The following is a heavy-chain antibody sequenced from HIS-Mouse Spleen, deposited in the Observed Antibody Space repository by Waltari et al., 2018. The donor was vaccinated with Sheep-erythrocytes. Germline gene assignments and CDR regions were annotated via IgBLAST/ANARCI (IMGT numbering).Heavy chain of an antibody. V-gene: IGHV4-30-4*01. Sequence: QVQLQESGPGLVKPSQTLSLTCTVSGGSISSGDYYWSWIRQPPGKGLEWIGYIYYSGSTYYNPSLKSRVTISVDTSTNQFSLKLSSVTAADTAVYYCARALANWGSSFDYWGQGTLVTVSS. CDR1: GGSISSGDYY. CDR2: IYYSGST. CDR3: ARALANWGSSFDY. D-gene: IGHD7-27*01. J-gene: IGHJ4*02.